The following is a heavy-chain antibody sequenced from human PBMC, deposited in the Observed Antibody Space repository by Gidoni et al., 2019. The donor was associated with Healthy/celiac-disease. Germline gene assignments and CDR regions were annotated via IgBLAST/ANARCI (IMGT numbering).Heavy chain of an antibody. CDR1: GFTFSSSW. Sequence: EVQLVESGGGLVQPGGSLRLSCAASGFTFSSSWMHWVRQAPGKGLVWVSRINSDGSSTSYADSVKGRFTISRDNAKNTLYLQMNSLRAEDTAVYYCARAVRDSGSPRVGGRWFDPWGQGTLVTVSS. V-gene: IGHV3-74*01. D-gene: IGHD1-26*01. J-gene: IGHJ5*02. CDR2: INSDGSST. CDR3: ARAVRDSGSPRVGGRWFDP.